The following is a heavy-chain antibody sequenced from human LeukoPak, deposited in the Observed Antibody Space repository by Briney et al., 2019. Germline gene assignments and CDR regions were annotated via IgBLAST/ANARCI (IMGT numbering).Heavy chain of an antibody. J-gene: IGHJ3*02. Sequence: PGGSLRLSCAASGFTFSSYAMSWVRQAPGKGLEWVSAISGSGGSTYYADSVKGRFSISRDNSKNTLYLQMNSLRAEDTAVYYCANLKDLRWGHDAFDIWGQGTIVTVSS. V-gene: IGHV3-23*01. D-gene: IGHD4-23*01. CDR3: ANLKDLRWGHDAFDI. CDR2: ISGSGGST. CDR1: GFTFSSYA.